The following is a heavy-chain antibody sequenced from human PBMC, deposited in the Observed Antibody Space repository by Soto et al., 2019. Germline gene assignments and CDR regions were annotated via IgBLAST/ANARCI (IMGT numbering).Heavy chain of an antibody. CDR2: IVVGSGNT. Sequence: GQGLEWIGWIVVGSGNTNYAQKFQERVTITRDMSTSTAYMELSSLRSEDTAVYYCAAHRGYSSSWSYYYGMDVWGQGTTVTV. D-gene: IGHD6-13*01. V-gene: IGHV1-58*01. CDR3: AAHRGYSSSWSYYYGMDV. J-gene: IGHJ6*02.